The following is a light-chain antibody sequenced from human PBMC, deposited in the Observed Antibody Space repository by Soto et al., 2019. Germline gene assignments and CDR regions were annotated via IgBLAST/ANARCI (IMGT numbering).Light chain of an antibody. J-gene: IGLJ1*01. V-gene: IGLV2-8*01. CDR2: EVT. CDR1: SRDIGNNNY. Sequence: QSVLTQPPSVSAAPGQSVTISCTGNSRDIGNNNYVSWYQQHPGKAPKLMIYEVTKRPSGVPDRFSGSKSGNTASLTVSGLQAEDEADYYCCSYAGSRIFGPGTKVTVL. CDR3: CSYAGSRI.